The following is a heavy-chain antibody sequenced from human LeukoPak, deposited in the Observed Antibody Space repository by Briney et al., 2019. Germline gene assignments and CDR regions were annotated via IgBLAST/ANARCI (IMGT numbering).Heavy chain of an antibody. CDR3: ARNYYYYYMDV. V-gene: IGHV4-4*07. J-gene: IGHJ6*03. Sequence: SETLSLTCTVSGGSIGTYYWSWIRQSAGKGVEWIGRIYSSGSSNYNPSLKSRVTMSVDTSKNQFSLTLSSVTAADTAVYYCARNYYYYYMDVWGKGTTVIVSS. CDR1: GGSIGTYY. CDR2: IYSSGSS.